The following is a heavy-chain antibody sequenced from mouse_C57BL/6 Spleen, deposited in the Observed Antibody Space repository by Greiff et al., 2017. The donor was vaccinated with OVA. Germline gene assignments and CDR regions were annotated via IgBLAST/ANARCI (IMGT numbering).Heavy chain of an antibody. CDR2: ISDGGSYT. CDR1: GFTFSSYA. Sequence: EVQLVESGGGLVKPGGSLKLSCAASGFTFSSYAMSWVRQTPEQRLEWVATISDGGSYTYYPANVKGRFTITIDNAKNNLYLQMSHLKSEDTAMYYYGRDEGLRRAMDYWGQGTSVTVSS. D-gene: IGHD2-2*01. J-gene: IGHJ4*01. CDR3: GRDEGLRRAMDY. V-gene: IGHV5-4*01.